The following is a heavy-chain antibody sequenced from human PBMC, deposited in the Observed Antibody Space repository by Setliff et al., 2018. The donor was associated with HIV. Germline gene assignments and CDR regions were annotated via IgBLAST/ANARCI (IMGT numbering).Heavy chain of an antibody. Sequence: VGSLRLSCLASGFTFSSYWMSWVRQAPGKGLEWVANIRQDASAEFYVDSVKGRFTIYRDNTKNSLYLQMNSLRAEDTAVYYCARVPGALVRGVDFDFWGQGTLVTVS. CDR1: GFTFSSYW. CDR3: ARVPGALVRGVDFDF. D-gene: IGHD3-10*01. J-gene: IGHJ4*02. V-gene: IGHV3-7*01. CDR2: IRQDASAE.